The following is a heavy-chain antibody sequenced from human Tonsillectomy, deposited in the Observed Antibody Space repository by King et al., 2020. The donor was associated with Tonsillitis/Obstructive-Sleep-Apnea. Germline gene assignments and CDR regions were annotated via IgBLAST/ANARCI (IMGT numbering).Heavy chain of an antibody. J-gene: IGHJ4*02. V-gene: IGHV3-64D*06. CDR3: VKALGYCSSTSCYYFDY. D-gene: IGHD2-2*01. Sequence: VQLVESGGGLVQPGGSLRLSCSASGFTFSTYAMHWVRQAPGKGLEYVSAISSNGGSTYYADSVKGRFTISRDNSKNTQYLQMSSLRTEDTAVYYCVKALGYCSSTSCYYFDYWGQGTLVTVSS. CDR1: GFTFSTYA. CDR2: ISSNGGST.